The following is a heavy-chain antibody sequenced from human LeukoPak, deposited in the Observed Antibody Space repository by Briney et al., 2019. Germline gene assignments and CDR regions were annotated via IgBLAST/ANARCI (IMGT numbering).Heavy chain of an antibody. J-gene: IGHJ3*02. Sequence: PSETLSLTCAVYGGSFSGYYWSWIRQPPGKGLEWIGEINHSGGTNYNPSLKSRVTISVDTSKNQFSLKLSSVTAADTAVYYCARGQFGIVVVPAAMPKPNAFDIWGQGTMVTVSS. CDR3: ARGQFGIVVVPAAMPKPNAFDI. CDR1: GGSFSGYY. CDR2: INHSGGT. D-gene: IGHD2-2*01. V-gene: IGHV4-34*01.